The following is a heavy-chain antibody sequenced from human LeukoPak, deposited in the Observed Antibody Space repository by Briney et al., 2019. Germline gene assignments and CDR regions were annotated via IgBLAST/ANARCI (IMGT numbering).Heavy chain of an antibody. D-gene: IGHD1-14*01. J-gene: IGHJ4*02. V-gene: IGHV3-21*01. CDR2: ISSSSTFI. Sequence: GGSLRLSCAASGFSFSSYSMNWVRQAPGKGLEWVSSISSSSTFISYADSVKGRFTISRDNAKNSLYLQMNSLTAEDTAVYYCARDRPGKYYFDSWGQGALVIVSS. CDR1: GFSFSSYS. CDR3: ARDRPGKYYFDS.